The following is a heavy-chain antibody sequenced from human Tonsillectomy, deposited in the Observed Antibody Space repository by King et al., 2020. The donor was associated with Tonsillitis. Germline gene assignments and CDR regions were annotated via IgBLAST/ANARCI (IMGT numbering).Heavy chain of an antibody. J-gene: IGHJ4*02. CDR1: GYIFTTYG. Sequence: QLVQSGAEVKKPGASVKVSCKASGYIFTTYGVSWVRQAPGQGLEWMGWITAYNGNTNYAQKLQGRVTMTTDTSTSTAYMELRSLRSDDTAVYYCARYSFGSIPRFDYFDCWGQGTLVTVPS. CDR2: ITAYNGNT. CDR3: ARYSFGSIPRFDYFDC. D-gene: IGHD5-18*01. V-gene: IGHV1-18*01.